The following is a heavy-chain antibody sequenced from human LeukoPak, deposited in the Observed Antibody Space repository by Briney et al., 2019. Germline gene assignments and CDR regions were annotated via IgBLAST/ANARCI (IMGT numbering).Heavy chain of an antibody. Sequence: SETLSLTCTVSGGSISSSRYYWGWIRQPPGKGLEWIGGIYYSGSTYYNPSLKSLVTISVNTSKNQFSLKLSSVTAADTAVYYCAREEAGGRAGYWGQGTLVTVSS. V-gene: IGHV4-39*02. CDR3: AREEAGGRAGY. J-gene: IGHJ4*02. CDR2: IYYSGST. D-gene: IGHD3-16*01. CDR1: GGSISSSRYY.